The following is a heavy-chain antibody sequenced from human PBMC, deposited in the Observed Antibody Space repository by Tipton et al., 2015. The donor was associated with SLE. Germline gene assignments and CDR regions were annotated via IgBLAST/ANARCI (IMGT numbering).Heavy chain of an antibody. D-gene: IGHD2-8*01. CDR1: GGSISASSSS. V-gene: IGHV4-39*07. J-gene: IGHJ4*02. CDR2: MYYTGST. Sequence: GLVKPSETLSLTCTVSGGSISASSSSWGWVRQPPGKGLEWIGTMYYTGSTYYSPSLESRVTFSIDTSKTHFSLRLISVTAADTAVYYCAEGDAKGVLDYWGQGTLVNVSS. CDR3: AEGDAKGVLDY.